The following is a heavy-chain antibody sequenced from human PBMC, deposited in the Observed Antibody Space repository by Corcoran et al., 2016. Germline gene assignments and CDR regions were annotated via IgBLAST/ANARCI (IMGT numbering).Heavy chain of an antibody. D-gene: IGHD4-17*01. Sequence: QVQLVESGGGVVQPGRSLRLSCAASGFTFSSYGMHWVRQAPGKGLEWVAVISYDGSNKYYADSVKGRFTISRDNSKNTLYLQMNSLRAEDTAVYYCAKDPHYGDYFFDYWGQGTLVTVSS. J-gene: IGHJ4*02. V-gene: IGHV3-30*18. CDR2: ISYDGSNK. CDR3: AKDPHYGDYFFDY. CDR1: GFTFSSYG.